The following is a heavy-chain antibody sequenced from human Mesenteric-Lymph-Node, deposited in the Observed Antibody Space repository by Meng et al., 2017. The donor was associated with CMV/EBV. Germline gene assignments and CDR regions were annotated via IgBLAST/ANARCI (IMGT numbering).Heavy chain of an antibody. V-gene: IGHV3-30*02. CDR2: IRYDGSNK. J-gene: IGHJ4*02. CDR1: GFTFSSCG. Sequence: GESLKISCAASGFTFSSCGMHWVRQAPGKGLEWVAFIRYDGSNKYYADSVKGRFTISRDNSKNTLYLQMNSLRAEDTAVYYCAKDPTYYDFWSGGYFDYWGQGTLVTVSS. CDR3: AKDPTYYDFWSGGYFDY. D-gene: IGHD3-3*01.